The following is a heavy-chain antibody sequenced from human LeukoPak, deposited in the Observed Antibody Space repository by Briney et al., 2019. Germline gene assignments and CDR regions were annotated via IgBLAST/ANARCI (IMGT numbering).Heavy chain of an antibody. Sequence: GGSLRLSCAASEFTFSTYWMSWVRQAPGKGLEWVADIKQDGSEKYYVHSVKGRFTISRQNAKNSLFLQMNSLRAEDTAVYYCAKDTLADDFLIGYGFDYWGQGTLVTVSS. D-gene: IGHD3-3*01. CDR3: AKDTLADDFLIGYGFDY. V-gene: IGHV3-7*03. J-gene: IGHJ4*02. CDR2: IKQDGSEK. CDR1: EFTFSTYW.